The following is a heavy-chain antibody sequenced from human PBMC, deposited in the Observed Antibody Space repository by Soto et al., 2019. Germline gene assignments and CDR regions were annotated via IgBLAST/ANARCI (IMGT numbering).Heavy chain of an antibody. Sequence: SETLSLTCAVYGGSFSGYYWSWIRQPPGKGLEWIGEINHSGSTNYNPSLKSRVTISVDTSKNQFSLKLSSVTAADTAVYYCASNRYGYTFYDYWGQGTLVTVSS. CDR3: ASNRYGYTFYDY. D-gene: IGHD5-18*01. J-gene: IGHJ4*02. V-gene: IGHV4-34*01. CDR1: GGSFSGYY. CDR2: INHSGST.